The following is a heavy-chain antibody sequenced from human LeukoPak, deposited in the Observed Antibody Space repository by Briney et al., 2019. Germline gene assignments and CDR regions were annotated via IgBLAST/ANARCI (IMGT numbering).Heavy chain of an antibody. J-gene: IGHJ4*02. V-gene: IGHV1-3*01. CDR1: GYTFTNYA. D-gene: IGHD2-21*02. Sequence: ASVKVSCKASGYTFTNYAMYWVRQAPGQRLEWMGWINAGNGNTKYSQKFQGRVTITSDTSANTVYMELSSLRSEDTAVYYCARGVARFVVVTAINYWGQGTLATVSS. CDR3: ARGVARFVVVTAINY. CDR2: INAGNGNT.